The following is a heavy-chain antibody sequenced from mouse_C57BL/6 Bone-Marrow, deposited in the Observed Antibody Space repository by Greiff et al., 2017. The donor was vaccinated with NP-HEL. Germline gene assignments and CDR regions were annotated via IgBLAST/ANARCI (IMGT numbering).Heavy chain of an antibody. CDR1: GYTFTDYY. Sequence: QVQLQQSGAELVKPGASVKISCKASGYTFTDYYINWVKQRPGQGLEWIVKIGPGSGSTYYNEKFKGKATLTADKSSSTAYMQLSSLTSEDSAVYFCASDYYGSSYGYFDYWGQGTTLTVSS. CDR2: IGPGSGST. CDR3: ASDYYGSSYGYFDY. J-gene: IGHJ2*01. D-gene: IGHD1-1*01. V-gene: IGHV1-77*01.